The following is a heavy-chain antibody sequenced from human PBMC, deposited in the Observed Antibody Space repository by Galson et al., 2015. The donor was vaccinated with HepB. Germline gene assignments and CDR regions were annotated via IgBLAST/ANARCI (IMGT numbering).Heavy chain of an antibody. J-gene: IGHJ3*02. CDR3: ARVGYDSSGHPDAFDI. Sequence: SLRLSCAASGFTFSSYWMSWVRQAPGKGLEWVANIKQDGSEKYYVDSVKGRFTISRDNAKNSLYLQMNSLRAEDTAVYYCARVGYDSSGHPDAFDIWGQGTMVTVSS. V-gene: IGHV3-7*01. CDR2: IKQDGSEK. CDR1: GFTFSSYW. D-gene: IGHD3-22*01.